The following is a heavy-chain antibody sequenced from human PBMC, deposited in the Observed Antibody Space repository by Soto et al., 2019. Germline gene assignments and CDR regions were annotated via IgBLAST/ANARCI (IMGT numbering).Heavy chain of an antibody. CDR2: MNPNSGNT. CDR1: GYTFTSYD. CDR3: AREYYFGVVNRSYYYYMDV. Sequence: EASVKVSCKASGYTFTSYDINWVRQATGQGLEWMGWMNPNSGNTGYAQKFQGRVTMTRNTSISTAYMELSSLRSEDTAVYYCAREYYFGVVNRSYYYYMDVWGKGTTVTVSS. V-gene: IGHV1-8*01. D-gene: IGHD3-3*01. J-gene: IGHJ6*03.